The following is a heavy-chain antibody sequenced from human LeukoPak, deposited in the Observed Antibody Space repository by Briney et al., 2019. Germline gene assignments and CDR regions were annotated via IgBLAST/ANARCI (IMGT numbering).Heavy chain of an antibody. CDR2: VYYSGST. CDR3: ARGYCSSTSCTTFDY. V-gene: IGHV4-39*01. CDR1: GGSIGSNSYY. D-gene: IGHD2-2*01. Sequence: PSETLSLTCTVSGGSIGSNSYYWAWIRQPPGRGLEWIGSVYYSGSTYYNPSLKSRVTISVDTSKSQFSLNLRSVPAADTAVYYCARGYCSSTSCTTFDYWAQGSLVTVSS. J-gene: IGHJ4*02.